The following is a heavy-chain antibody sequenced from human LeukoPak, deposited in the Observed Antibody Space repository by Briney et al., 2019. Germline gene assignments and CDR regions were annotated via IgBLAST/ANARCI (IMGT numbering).Heavy chain of an antibody. V-gene: IGHV3-7*03. CDR3: ARGRDVDS. CDR1: GFFSNSYW. CDR2: ENQDGSEI. J-gene: IGHJ5*01. Sequence: GGSLRLSCVTSGFFSNSYWMSWVRQAPGKGLEWVANENQDGSEIYYVDSVKGRFIMSRDNTRNSFYLQMSSLRVEDTAVYYCARGRDVDSWGQGTLVTVSS.